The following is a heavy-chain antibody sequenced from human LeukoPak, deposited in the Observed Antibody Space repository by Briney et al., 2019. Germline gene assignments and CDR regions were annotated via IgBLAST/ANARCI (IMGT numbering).Heavy chain of an antibody. D-gene: IGHD3-16*02. J-gene: IGHJ4*02. V-gene: IGHV4-31*03. CDR2: IYYSGST. CDR3: ARYDYVWGSYRY. CDR1: GGSISSGGYY. Sequence: SETLSLTCTVSGGSISSGGYYWSWIRQHPGKGLEWIGYIYYSGSTYYNPSLKSRVTISVDTSKNQFSLKLSSVTAADTAVYYCARYDYVWGSYRYWGQGTLVVVSS.